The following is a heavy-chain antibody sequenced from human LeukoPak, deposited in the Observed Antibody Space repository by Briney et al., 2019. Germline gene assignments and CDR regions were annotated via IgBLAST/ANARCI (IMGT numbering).Heavy chain of an antibody. CDR3: ARGKGYCSGGSCYSYNWFDP. CDR2: INPNSGGT. D-gene: IGHD2-15*01. V-gene: IGHV1-2*02. Sequence: ASVKVSCKASGYTFTGYYMHWVRQAPGQGLEWMGWINPNSGGTNYAQKFQGRVTMTRNTSISTAYMELSSLRSEDTAVYYCARGKGYCSGGSCYSYNWFDPWGQGTLVTVSS. J-gene: IGHJ5*02. CDR1: GYTFTGYY.